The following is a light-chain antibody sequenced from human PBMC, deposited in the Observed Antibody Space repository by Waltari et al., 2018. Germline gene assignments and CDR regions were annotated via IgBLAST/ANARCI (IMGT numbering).Light chain of an antibody. Sequence: VLTQPPSVSVAPGQTATITCAGDKIGSKNVHWYQQKPGQAPVLVLYDDSDRPSGIPERLSGSNSGNTATLTISRVEAGDEADYYCQVWDGNTDHYVFGSGTKVTVL. V-gene: IGLV3-21*02. CDR2: DDS. CDR3: QVWDGNTDHYV. CDR1: KIGSKN. J-gene: IGLJ1*01.